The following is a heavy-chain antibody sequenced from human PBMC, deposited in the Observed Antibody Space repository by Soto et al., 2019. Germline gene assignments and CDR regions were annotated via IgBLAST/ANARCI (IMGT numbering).Heavy chain of an antibody. J-gene: IGHJ5*02. CDR3: ARGYCTTTICDPWFDP. V-gene: IGHV5-51*01. CDR2: IYPGDSDT. Sequence: LKISCTGVGYSFTSYWIGWVRQMPGKGLEWMGIIYPGDSDTRYSPSFQGQVTISADKSITTAYLQWNSLKASDTAMYYCARGYCTTTICDPWFDPWGQGTLVTVSS. CDR1: GYSFTSYW. D-gene: IGHD2-2*01.